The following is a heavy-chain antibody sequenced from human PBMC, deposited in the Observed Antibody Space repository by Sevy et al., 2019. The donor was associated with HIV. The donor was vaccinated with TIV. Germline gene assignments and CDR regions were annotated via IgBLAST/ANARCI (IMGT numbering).Heavy chain of an antibody. CDR2: MSGSDDSGGDDTI. V-gene: IGHV3-11*01. Sequence: GGSLRLSCTASGFTLSDYYISWIRQAPGKGLQWISYMSGSDDSGGDDTIYYADAVKGRFTKSRDNAKNSPYRQMSSLRADDTAVYYCAIDHGKDGKGGDYYYHAMDVWGRGTTVTVSS. J-gene: IGHJ6*02. CDR1: GFTLSDYY. CDR3: AIDHGKDGKGGDYYYHAMDV. D-gene: IGHD1-26*01.